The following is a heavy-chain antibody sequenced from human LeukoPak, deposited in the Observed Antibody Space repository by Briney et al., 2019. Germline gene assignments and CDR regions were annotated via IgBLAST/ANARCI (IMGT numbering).Heavy chain of an antibody. CDR1: GYTFTGYY. CDR3: ASLVGLPFYTVTFDY. D-gene: IGHD4-17*01. J-gene: IGHJ4*02. Sequence: GASVKVSCKASGYTFTGYYMHWVRQAPGQGLEWMGWINPNSGGTNYAQMFQGRVTMTRDTSISTAYMELSRLRSDDTAVYYCASLVGLPFYTVTFDYWGQGTLVTVSS. CDR2: INPNSGGT. V-gene: IGHV1-2*02.